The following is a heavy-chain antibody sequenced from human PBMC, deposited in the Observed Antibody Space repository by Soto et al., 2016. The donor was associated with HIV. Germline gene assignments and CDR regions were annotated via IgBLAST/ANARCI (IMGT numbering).Heavy chain of an antibody. CDR3: ASLEVYSNSPYYFDY. CDR2: IYHSGST. CDR1: GYSISSGYY. J-gene: IGHJ4*02. Sequence: QVHLRESGPGLVKPSETLSLTCAVSGYSISSGYYWGWIRQPPGKGLEWIGNIYHSGSTYYNPSLRSRVTISVDTSNNQFSLKLTSVTAADTAVYYCASLEVYSNSPYYFDYWGQGPWSTVSS. V-gene: IGHV4-38-2*01. D-gene: IGHD6-6*01.